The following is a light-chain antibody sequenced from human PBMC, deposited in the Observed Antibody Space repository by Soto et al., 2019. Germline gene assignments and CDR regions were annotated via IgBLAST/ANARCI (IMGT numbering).Light chain of an antibody. CDR1: QYIGRY. CDR2: AAS. CDR3: QEANSFPIT. J-gene: IGKJ5*01. V-gene: IGKV1-39*01. Sequence: DIQRTQSQSSLSASVGDSVTITCRAGQYIGRYLNWYQQKPGKAPKLLIYAASSLHSGVPSRFSGSGSGTDFTLTISSLQPEDFATYYCQEANSFPITFGQGTRLEIK.